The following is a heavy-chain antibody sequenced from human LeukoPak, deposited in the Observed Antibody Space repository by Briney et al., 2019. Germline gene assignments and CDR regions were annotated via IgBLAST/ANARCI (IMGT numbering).Heavy chain of an antibody. D-gene: IGHD5-24*01. CDR1: GYTFTSYG. J-gene: IGHJ4*02. Sequence: ASVKVSCKASGYTFTSYGISWVRQAPGQGLEWMGWISAYNGNTNYAQKLQGRVTMTTDTSTSTAYMELRSLRSDDTAVYYCARGFRSTERRWLLGYWGQGTLVTVSS. V-gene: IGHV1-18*01. CDR3: ARGFRSTERRWLLGY. CDR2: ISAYNGNT.